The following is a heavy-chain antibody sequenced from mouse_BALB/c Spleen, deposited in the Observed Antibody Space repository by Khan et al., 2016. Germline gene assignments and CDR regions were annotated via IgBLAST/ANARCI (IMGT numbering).Heavy chain of an antibody. V-gene: IGHV5-4*02. D-gene: IGHD1-2*01. CDR2: ISDGGSYP. CDR3: ARGARVLRLRAMDY. J-gene: IGHJ4*01. CDR1: GYTFSDYY. Sequence: EVELVESGGGLVKPGGSLKLSCAASGYTFSDYYMYWVRQTPEKRLEWVATISDGGSYPYYPDSVKGRFTISRDTANNNLYLQMSSLKTEDTAVYYSARGARVLRLRAMDYWGQGTSVTVSS.